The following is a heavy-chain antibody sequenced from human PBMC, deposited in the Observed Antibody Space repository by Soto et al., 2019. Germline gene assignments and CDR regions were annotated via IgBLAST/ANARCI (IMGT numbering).Heavy chain of an antibody. Sequence: EVQLLESGGGLVQPGGSLRLSCAASGFTFSSYAMSWXXXXXXXXLEWVSAISGSGGSTYYADSVKGRFTISRDNSKXXXXXXXXXXXXXXXXXXXXXXXXXXXXEEDYWGQGTLVTVSS. V-gene: IGHV3-23*01. CDR2: ISGSGGST. J-gene: IGHJ4*02. CDR1: GFTFSSYA. CDR3: XXXXXXXXEEDY.